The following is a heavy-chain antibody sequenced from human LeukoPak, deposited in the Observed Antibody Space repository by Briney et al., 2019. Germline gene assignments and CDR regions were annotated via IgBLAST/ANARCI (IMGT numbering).Heavy chain of an antibody. V-gene: IGHV3-21*01. D-gene: IGHD6-13*01. CDR3: ARDSSAAGTGGDFDY. CDR1: VFTFSSYS. Sequence: PVGSLRLSCAASVFTFSSYSMNWVRQAPGKGLEWVSSISSSSSYIYYADSVKGRFTISRDNAKNSLYLQMNSLRAEDTAVYYCARDSSAAGTGGDFDYRGQGTLVTVSS. J-gene: IGHJ4*02. CDR2: ISSSSSYI.